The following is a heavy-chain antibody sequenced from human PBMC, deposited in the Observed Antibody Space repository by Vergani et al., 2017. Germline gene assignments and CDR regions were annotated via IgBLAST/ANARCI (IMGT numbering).Heavy chain of an antibody. J-gene: IGHJ4*02. CDR1: GFTFSSYG. D-gene: IGHD2/OR15-2a*01. V-gene: IGHV3-30*02. CDR3: AKVSMGLFDY. Sequence: QVQLVESGGGVVQPGGSLRLSCAASGFTFSSYGMHWVRQAPGKGLEWVAFIRYDGSNKYYADSVKGRFTISRDNSKNTLYLQMNSLRAEDTAVYYCAKVSMGLFDYWGQGTLVTVSS. CDR2: IRYDGSNK.